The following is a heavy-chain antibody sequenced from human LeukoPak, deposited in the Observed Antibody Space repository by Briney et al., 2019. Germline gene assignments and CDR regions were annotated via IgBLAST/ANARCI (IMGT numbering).Heavy chain of an antibody. CDR3: ARMTDYDFWSGPGRWFDP. CDR2: ISSSGSTI. D-gene: IGHD3-3*01. Sequence: GGSLRPSCAASGFTFSDYYMSWIRQAPGKGLEWVSYISSSGSTIYYADSVRGRFTISRDNAKNSLYLQMNSLRAEDTAVYYCARMTDYDFWSGPGRWFDPWGQGTLVTVSS. J-gene: IGHJ5*02. CDR1: GFTFSDYY. V-gene: IGHV3-11*04.